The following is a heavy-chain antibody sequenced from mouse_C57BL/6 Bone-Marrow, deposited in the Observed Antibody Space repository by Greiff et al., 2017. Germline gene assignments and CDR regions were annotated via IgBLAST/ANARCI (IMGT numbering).Heavy chain of an antibody. J-gene: IGHJ3*01. CDR3: ARIYYGNPFAY. D-gene: IGHD2-1*01. V-gene: IGHV1-58*01. Sequence: VHVKQSGAELVRPGSSVKMSCKTSGYTFTSYGINWVKQRPGQGLGWIGYIYIGNGYTEYNEKFKGKATLTSDTSSSTAYLQLSSLTSEDSAIYFCARIYYGNPFAYWGQGTLVTVSA. CDR1: GYTFTSYG. CDR2: IYIGNGYT.